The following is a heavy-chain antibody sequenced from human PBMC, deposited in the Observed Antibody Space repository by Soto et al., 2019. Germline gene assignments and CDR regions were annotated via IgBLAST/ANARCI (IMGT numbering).Heavy chain of an antibody. Sequence: SETLSLTCAVYGGSFSGYYWSWIRQPPGKGLEWIGEINHSGSTNYNPSLKGRVTISVDTSKNQFSLKLSSVTAADTAVYYCARMRFGGLGWFDPWGQGTLVTVSS. CDR2: INHSGST. V-gene: IGHV4-34*01. D-gene: IGHD3-10*01. CDR1: GGSFSGYY. CDR3: ARMRFGGLGWFDP. J-gene: IGHJ5*02.